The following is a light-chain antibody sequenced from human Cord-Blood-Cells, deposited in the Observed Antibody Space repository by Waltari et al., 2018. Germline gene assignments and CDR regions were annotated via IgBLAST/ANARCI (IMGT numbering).Light chain of an antibody. CDR1: QSISSW. CDR2: KAS. V-gene: IGKV1-5*03. Sequence: DIQMTQSPSTLSASVGDRVTITCRASQSISSWLDWDQQKPGKAPKLLIYKASSLESGVPARFSGSGSGTEFTLTISSVQPDDFATYYCQQYNSYSITFGQGTRLEIK. CDR3: QQYNSYSIT. J-gene: IGKJ5*01.